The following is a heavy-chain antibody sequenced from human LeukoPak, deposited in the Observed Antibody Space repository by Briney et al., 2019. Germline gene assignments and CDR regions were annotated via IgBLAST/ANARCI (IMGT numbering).Heavy chain of an antibody. V-gene: IGHV3-23*01. CDR3: ATTGEATWIQLWLHGY. Sequence: GGSLRLSCAASGFTFSSYAMSWVRQAPGKGLEWVSAISGSGGSTYYADSVKGRFTISRDNSKNTLYLQMNSLRAEDTAVYYCATTGEATWIQLWLHGYWGQGTLVTVSS. CDR1: GFTFSSYA. J-gene: IGHJ4*02. D-gene: IGHD5-18*01. CDR2: ISGSGGST.